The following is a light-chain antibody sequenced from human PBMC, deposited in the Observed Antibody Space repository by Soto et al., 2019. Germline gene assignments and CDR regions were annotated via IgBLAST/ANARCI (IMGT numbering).Light chain of an antibody. J-gene: IGKJ2*01. V-gene: IGKV3-11*01. Sequence: EIVLTQSPATLSLSPGERATLSCRASQSVSSYLAWYQQKPGQAPRLLIYDASNSATGIPARFSGGGSGTEFTLTISSLEPEDFAVYYCQQRFNWPRFTFGQGTKLEIK. CDR3: QQRFNWPRFT. CDR2: DAS. CDR1: QSVSSY.